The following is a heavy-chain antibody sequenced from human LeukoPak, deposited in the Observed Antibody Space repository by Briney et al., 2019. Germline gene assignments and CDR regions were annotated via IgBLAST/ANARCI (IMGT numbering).Heavy chain of an antibody. V-gene: IGHV4-39*01. Sequence: SSETLSLTCTVSGGSVTTSSYYWGWIRQPPGKGLEWIGSIYYSGSTYYNPSLKSRVTISGDTSKNQFSLNLSSVTAADTAVYYCARMPSSSWYAYDSWGQGTLVTVSS. D-gene: IGHD6-13*01. CDR3: ARMPSSSWYAYDS. J-gene: IGHJ4*02. CDR2: IYYSGST. CDR1: GGSVTTSSYY.